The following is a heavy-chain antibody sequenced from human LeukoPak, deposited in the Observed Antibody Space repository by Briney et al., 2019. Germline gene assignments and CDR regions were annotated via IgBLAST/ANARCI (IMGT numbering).Heavy chain of an antibody. CDR3: ARDALWGYCSSTSCYPHYYGMDV. CDR1: GFTFSSYS. V-gene: IGHV3-21*01. CDR2: ISSSSSYI. D-gene: IGHD2-2*01. Sequence: GGSLRLSCAASGFTFSSYSMNWVRQAPGKGLEWVSSISSSSSYIYYADSVKGRFTISRDNAKNSLYLQMNSLRAEDTAVYYCARDALWGYCSSTSCYPHYYGMDVWGQGTTVTVSS. J-gene: IGHJ6*02.